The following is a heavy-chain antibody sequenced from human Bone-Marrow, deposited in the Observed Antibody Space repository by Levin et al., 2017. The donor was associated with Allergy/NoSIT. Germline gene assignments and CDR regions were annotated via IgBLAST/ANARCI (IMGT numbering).Heavy chain of an antibody. J-gene: IGHJ4*02. CDR3: ARAHSDPQTKKWSMLGD. Sequence: TSSETLSLTCSVSGDFISNHYWNWIRQPAGKGLEWIGRIYDGGKPTYNLALKSRVTMSIDTSKSQYSLKLTSVSAADTAVYYCARAHSDPQTKKWSMLGDWGRGILVTVSS. V-gene: IGHV4-4*07. CDR1: GDFISNHY. D-gene: IGHD2-15*01. CDR2: IYDGGKP.